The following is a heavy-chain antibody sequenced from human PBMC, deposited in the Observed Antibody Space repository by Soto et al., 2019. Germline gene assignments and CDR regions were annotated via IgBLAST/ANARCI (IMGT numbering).Heavy chain of an antibody. Sequence: PGESLKISCKASGYSIAYYWTGWVRQGPGKGLEWMGLIQPGDSTKKYSPSLQGQVTIAVDKSLSTVFLQWSSLKASDSAMYYCARLVGASRKFDFWGQGTLVTVSS. V-gene: IGHV5-51*03. CDR2: IQPGDSTK. CDR3: ARLVGASRKFDF. J-gene: IGHJ4*02. CDR1: GYSIAYYW. D-gene: IGHD1-26*01.